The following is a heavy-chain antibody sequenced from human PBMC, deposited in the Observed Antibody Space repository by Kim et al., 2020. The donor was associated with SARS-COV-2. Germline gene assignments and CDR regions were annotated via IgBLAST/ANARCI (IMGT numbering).Heavy chain of an antibody. CDR3: ARDKGDSSSWYYGMDV. Sequence: KFQGRGTMTRDTSTSTVYMELSSLRSEDTAMYYCARDKGDSSSWYYGMDVWGQGTTVTVSS. D-gene: IGHD6-13*01. V-gene: IGHV1-46*01. J-gene: IGHJ6*02.